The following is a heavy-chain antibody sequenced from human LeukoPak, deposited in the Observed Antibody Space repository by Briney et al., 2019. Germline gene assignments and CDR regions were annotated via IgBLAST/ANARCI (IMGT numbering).Heavy chain of an antibody. CDR2: INHSGST. J-gene: IGHJ4*02. D-gene: IGHD5-18*01. Sequence: SETLSLTCAVYGGSFSGYYWSWIRQPPGKGLEWIGEINHSGSTNYNPSLKSRVTISVDTSKNQFSLKLSSVTAADTAVYYCARGAEDSYGYPNFDYWGQGTLVTVSS. CDR1: GGSFSGYY. CDR3: ARGAEDSYGYPNFDY. V-gene: IGHV4-34*01.